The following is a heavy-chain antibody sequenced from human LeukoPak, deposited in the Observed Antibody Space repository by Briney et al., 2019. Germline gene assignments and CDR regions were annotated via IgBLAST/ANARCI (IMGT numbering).Heavy chain of an antibody. D-gene: IGHD3-10*01. CDR2: VSNDGDDK. Sequence: GGSLRLSCAASGFTFSSYGMHWVRQAPGKGLEWVAIVSNDGDDKYYADSVKGRFTISRDNSKNTLYLQMNSLRAEDTAVYYCARPSTMVRGVSDDYWGQGTLVTVSS. J-gene: IGHJ4*02. V-gene: IGHV3-30*03. CDR3: ARPSTMVRGVSDDY. CDR1: GFTFSSYG.